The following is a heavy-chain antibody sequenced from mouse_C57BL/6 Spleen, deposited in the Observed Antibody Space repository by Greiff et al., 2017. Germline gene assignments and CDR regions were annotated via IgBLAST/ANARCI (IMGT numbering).Heavy chain of an antibody. CDR2: IDPANGNT. CDR1: GFNIKNTY. Sequence: EVQLQQSVAELVRPGASVKLSCTASGFNIKNTYMHWVKQRPEQGLEWIGRIDPANGNTKYAPKFQGKATITADTSSNTAYLQLSSLTSEDTAIYYCARSPYGYDGPYYYAMDYWGQGTSVTVSS. J-gene: IGHJ4*01. V-gene: IGHV14-3*01. CDR3: ARSPYGYDGPYYYAMDY. D-gene: IGHD2-2*01.